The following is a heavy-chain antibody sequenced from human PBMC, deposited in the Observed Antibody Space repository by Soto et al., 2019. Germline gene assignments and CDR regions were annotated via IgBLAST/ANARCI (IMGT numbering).Heavy chain of an antibody. CDR3: AKRKVATTGPVFDF. Sequence: PGGSLRLSCAASGFTFSDFHMIWVRQAPGKGLEWISSIFRGGSTVYYADSVQGRFTTSRDNAKKSPYLQLDSLRVEAPAVYYFAKRKVATTGPVFDFWGQGTTVTVSS. CDR2: IFRGGSTV. CDR1: GFTFSDFH. V-gene: IGHV3-11*01. J-gene: IGHJ5*01. D-gene: IGHD4-17*01.